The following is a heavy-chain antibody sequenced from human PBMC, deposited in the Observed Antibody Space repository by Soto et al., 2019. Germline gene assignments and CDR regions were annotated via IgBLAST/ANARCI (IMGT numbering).Heavy chain of an antibody. CDR1: GFTFSGSA. CDR2: IRSKANSYAT. J-gene: IGHJ3*02. Sequence: EVQLVESGGGLVQPGGSLKLSCAASGFTFSGSAMHWVRQASGKGLEWVGRIRSKANSYATEYAASVKGRLTISRDDSKNTAYLQMNSLKTEDTAVYYRTRHARGGGGFDIWGQGTMVTVSS. V-gene: IGHV3-73*02. D-gene: IGHD2-15*01. CDR3: TRHARGGGGFDI.